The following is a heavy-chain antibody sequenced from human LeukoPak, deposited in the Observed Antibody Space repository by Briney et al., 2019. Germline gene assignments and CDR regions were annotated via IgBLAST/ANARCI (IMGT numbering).Heavy chain of an antibody. CDR1: GYIFTDYY. CDR2: INPDHGGT. V-gene: IGHV1-2*02. D-gene: IGHD3-9*01. CDR3: GRVERYFGSPDY. J-gene: IGHJ4*02. Sequence: ASVKVSCKASGYIFTDYYMHWVRQAPGQGLEWMGWINPDHGGTKYVQKFQGRVTMTLDTSISTAYMELSILSSDDTAVYYCGRVERYFGSPDYWGQGTLVTVSS.